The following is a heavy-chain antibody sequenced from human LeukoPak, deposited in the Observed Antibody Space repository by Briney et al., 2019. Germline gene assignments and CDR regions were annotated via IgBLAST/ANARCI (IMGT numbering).Heavy chain of an antibody. D-gene: IGHD3-10*01. J-gene: IGHJ4*02. CDR1: GGSFSGYY. V-gene: IGHV4-34*01. CDR3: ATRYSG. Sequence: SETLSLTCAVYGGSFSGYYWSWIRQPPGKGLEWIGEINHSGSTNYNPSLKSRVTISVDTSKNQFSLKLSSVTAADTAMYYCATRYSGWGQGTLVTVSS. CDR2: INHSGST.